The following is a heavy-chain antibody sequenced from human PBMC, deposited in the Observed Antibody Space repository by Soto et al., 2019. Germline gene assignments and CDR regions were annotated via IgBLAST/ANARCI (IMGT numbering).Heavy chain of an antibody. V-gene: IGHV1-24*01. CDR2: FDPEDGET. CDR3: ATRTGFWSGYYRRTEYFQH. J-gene: IGHJ1*01. CDR1: GGTFSSYA. Sequence: ASVKVSCKASGGTFSSYAISWVRLAPGKGLEWMGGFDPEDGETIYAQKFQGRVTMTEDTSTDTAYMELSSLRSEDTAVYYCATRTGFWSGYYRRTEYFQHWGQGTLVTVSS. D-gene: IGHD3-3*01.